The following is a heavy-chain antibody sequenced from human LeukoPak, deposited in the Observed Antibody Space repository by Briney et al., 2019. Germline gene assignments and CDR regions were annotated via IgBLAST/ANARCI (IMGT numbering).Heavy chain of an antibody. CDR2: IYTSGST. Sequence: SETLPLTCTVSGGHISSDYLSWIRQPAGKGLEWIGHIYTSGSTNYNPSLKSRVTISVDKTKNQFSLKLSFVTAADTAVYYCARSRYSSASGEYFDYWGQGPGATVSA. CDR3: ARSRYSSASGEYFDY. D-gene: IGHD6-6*01. CDR1: GGHISSDY. J-gene: IGHJ4*02. V-gene: IGHV4-4*07.